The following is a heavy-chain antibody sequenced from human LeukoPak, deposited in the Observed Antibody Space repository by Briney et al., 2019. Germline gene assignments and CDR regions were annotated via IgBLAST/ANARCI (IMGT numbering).Heavy chain of an antibody. Sequence: GGSLRLSCAASGFTVSSNYMSWVRQAPGKGLEWVSVIYSGGSTYYADSVKGRFTISRDNSKNTLYLQMNSLRAEDTAVYYCARDRSSSWYVFDYWGQGTLVTVSS. D-gene: IGHD6-13*01. J-gene: IGHJ4*02. V-gene: IGHV3-66*01. CDR2: IYSGGST. CDR1: GFTVSSNY. CDR3: ARDRSSSWYVFDY.